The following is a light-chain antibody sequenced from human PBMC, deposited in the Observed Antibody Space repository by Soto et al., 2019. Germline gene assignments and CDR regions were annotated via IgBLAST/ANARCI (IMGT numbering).Light chain of an antibody. CDR2: GAY. CDR1: QSVGNN. J-gene: IGKJ1*01. V-gene: IGKV3-15*01. Sequence: EIVLTQSPGTLSVSPGERTTLSCRPSQSVGNNLAWYQQKPGQAPRLIIYGAYTRATGIPARFSGSGSGTDFTLTISSLQSEDFAVYYCQHYNYWPPKTFGQGTKVDIK. CDR3: QHYNYWPPKT.